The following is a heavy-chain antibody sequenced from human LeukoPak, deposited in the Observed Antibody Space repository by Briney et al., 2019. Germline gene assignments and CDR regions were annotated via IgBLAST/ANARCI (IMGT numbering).Heavy chain of an antibody. J-gene: IGHJ5*02. CDR1: GGTFSSYA. CDR3: ARAVAGTDWFDP. CDR2: IIPIFGTA. Sequence: SVKVSCKASGGTFSSYAISWVRQAPGQGLEWMGGIIPIFGTANYAQKFQGRVTITADESTSTAYMELSSLRSEDTAVYYCARAVAGTDWFDPWGQGTLVTVSS. V-gene: IGHV1-69*13. D-gene: IGHD6-19*01.